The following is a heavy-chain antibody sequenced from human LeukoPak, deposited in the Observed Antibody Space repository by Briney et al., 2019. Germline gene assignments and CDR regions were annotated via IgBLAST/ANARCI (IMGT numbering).Heavy chain of an antibody. V-gene: IGHV3-23*01. Sequence: GGSLRLSCAASGFTFSSFAMNWVRQAPGKGLEWVSVISGSGGSTYYADSVKGRFTISRDNSKNTLYLQMNSLRAEDTAVYYCAKDRAHSGSYPSLVYWGQGTLVTVSS. D-gene: IGHD1-26*01. CDR2: ISGSGGST. J-gene: IGHJ4*02. CDR3: AKDRAHSGSYPSLVY. CDR1: GFTFSSFA.